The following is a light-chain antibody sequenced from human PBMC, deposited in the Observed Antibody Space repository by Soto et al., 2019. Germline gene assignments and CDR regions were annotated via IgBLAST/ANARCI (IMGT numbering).Light chain of an antibody. CDR2: EDI. V-gene: IGLV2-23*01. CDR1: SSDVGGYKL. CDR3: CSYAPGGLV. Sequence: QSALAQPAAVSGSPGQSITISCTGTSSDVGGYKLVSWYQQHPGKDPKLMIYEDIKRPSGISNRFASSKSGSTASLTISGLQPEDDADYHCCSYAPGGLVFGGGTKLTVL. J-gene: IGLJ2*01.